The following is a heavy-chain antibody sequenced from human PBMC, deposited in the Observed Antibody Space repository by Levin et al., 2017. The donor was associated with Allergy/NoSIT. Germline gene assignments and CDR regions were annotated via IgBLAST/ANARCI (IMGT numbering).Heavy chain of an antibody. CDR2: INTSGNNI. CDR1: GFTLSSYE. J-gene: IGHJ5*02. V-gene: IGHV3-48*03. CDR3: TKGSNNGWNWFDP. D-gene: IGHD6-19*01. Sequence: LSLTCAVSGFTLSSYEMNWVRQAPGKGLEWLAYINTSGNNIQYADSVKGRFTISRDNAKNALCLQMDSLRAEDTAIYCCTKGSNNGWNWFDPWGQGALVTVSS.